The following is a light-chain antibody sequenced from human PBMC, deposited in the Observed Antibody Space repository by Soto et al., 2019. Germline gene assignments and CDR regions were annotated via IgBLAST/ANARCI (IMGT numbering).Light chain of an antibody. CDR3: QQHETLIT. CDR1: QSLSSSY. Sequence: DIVMTQSPDSLAVSLGERATLSCRASQSLSSSYFAWYQHKPGQGPRLLIYGAFTRATGIPDRFSGSGSGTDFTLTISRLEPEDFAVYYCQQHETLITFGQGTRLEIK. J-gene: IGKJ5*01. CDR2: GAF. V-gene: IGKV3-20*01.